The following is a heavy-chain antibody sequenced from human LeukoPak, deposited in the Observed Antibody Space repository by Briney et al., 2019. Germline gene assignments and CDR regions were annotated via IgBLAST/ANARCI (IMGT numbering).Heavy chain of an antibody. J-gene: IGHJ6*03. CDR1: GFTFSSYS. CDR3: ARCVAGDYDLFNSPDYYYMDV. V-gene: IGHV3-21*01. D-gene: IGHD3-16*01. CDR2: ISSSSSYI. Sequence: GGSLRLSCAASGFTFSSYSMNWVRQAPGKGLEWVSSISSSSSYIYYADSVKGRFTISRDNAKNSLYLQMNSLRAEDTAVYYCARCVAGDYDLFNSPDYYYMDVWGKGTTVTVSS.